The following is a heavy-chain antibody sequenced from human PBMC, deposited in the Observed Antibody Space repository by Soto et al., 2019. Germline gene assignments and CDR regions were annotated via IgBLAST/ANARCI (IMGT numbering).Heavy chain of an antibody. V-gene: IGHV3-7*01. D-gene: IGHD5-12*01. CDR3: ARDLTAYSGYGLDAFDI. J-gene: IGHJ3*02. CDR2: IKQDGSEK. Sequence: GGSLRLSCAASGFTFSSYWMSWVRQAPGKGLEWVANIKQDGSEKYYVDSVKGRFTISRDNAKNSLYLQMNSLRAEDTAVYYCARDLTAYSGYGLDAFDIWGQGTMVTVSS. CDR1: GFTFSSYW.